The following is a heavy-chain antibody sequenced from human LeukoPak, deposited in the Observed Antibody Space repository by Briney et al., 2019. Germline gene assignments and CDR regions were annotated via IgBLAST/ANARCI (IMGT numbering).Heavy chain of an antibody. V-gene: IGHV3-7*05. D-gene: IGHD3-16*01. CDR3: ARDLGSYFDY. CDR1: GFTFSSYW. CDR2: IKQDGSEK. J-gene: IGHJ4*02. Sequence: GGSLRLSCAASGFTFSSYWMSWVRQAPGKGLEWVANIKQDGSEKYYVDSVKGRFTISRHNSKNTLYLQMNSLRAEDTAVYYCARDLGSYFDYWGQGTLVTVSS.